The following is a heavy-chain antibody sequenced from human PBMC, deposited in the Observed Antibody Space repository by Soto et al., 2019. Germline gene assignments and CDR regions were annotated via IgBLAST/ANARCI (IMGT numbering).Heavy chain of an antibody. D-gene: IGHD2-15*01. J-gene: IGHJ6*02. Sequence: GSTNYNPSLKSRVTISVDTSKNQFSLNLGSGTARDTAVYYCAMLVVLVAATTHSYYDYGMDVWGQGTTVTVSS. CDR2: GST. CDR3: AMLVVLVAATTHSYYDYGMDV. V-gene: IGHV4-59*01.